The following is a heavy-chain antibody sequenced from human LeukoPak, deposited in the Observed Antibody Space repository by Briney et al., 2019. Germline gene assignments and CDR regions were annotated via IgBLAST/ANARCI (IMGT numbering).Heavy chain of an antibody. Sequence: GGSLRLSCAASGFTFSSYDMHWVRQAPGKGLEWVVVIWYDGSNKYYADSVKGRFTISRDNSKNTLYLQMNSLRAEDTAVYYCAKDYSAYCGGDCYSDAFDIWGQGTMVTVSS. CDR2: IWYDGSNK. V-gene: IGHV3-33*06. J-gene: IGHJ3*02. D-gene: IGHD2-21*02. CDR1: GFTFSSYD. CDR3: AKDYSAYCGGDCYSDAFDI.